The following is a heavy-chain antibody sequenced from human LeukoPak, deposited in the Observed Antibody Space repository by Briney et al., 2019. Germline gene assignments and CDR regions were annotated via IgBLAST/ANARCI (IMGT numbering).Heavy chain of an antibody. CDR1: GFTFTNYW. J-gene: IGHJ2*01. V-gene: IGHV3-7*01. CDR2: IKQDRSEK. D-gene: IGHD6-13*01. Sequence: GGSLRLSCAASGFTFTNYWMSWVRQAPGKGLELVANIKQDRSEKYYVDSVKGRFTISRENAKNSLYLQMNSLRAGDTGVYYCVREGRSSNWDDWYFDLWGRGTLVTVSS. CDR3: VREGRSSNWDDWYFDL.